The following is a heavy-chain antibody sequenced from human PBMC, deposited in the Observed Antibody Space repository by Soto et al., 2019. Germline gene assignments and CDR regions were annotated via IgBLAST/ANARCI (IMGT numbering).Heavy chain of an antibody. V-gene: IGHV1-69*06. D-gene: IGHD3-22*01. CDR2: FIPIFGTT. J-gene: IGHJ2*01. CDR3: ARDDYDGRGLYPWYFDL. Sequence: QVQLVQSGAEVKKPGSSVKVSCKASGGTFSSYAISWVRQAPGQGLEWMGGFIPIFGTTNYAQKFQGSVTLTADKSTGTAYMELSSLRSEDTAVYYCARDDYDGRGLYPWYFDLRGRGTLVTVSS. CDR1: GGTFSSYA.